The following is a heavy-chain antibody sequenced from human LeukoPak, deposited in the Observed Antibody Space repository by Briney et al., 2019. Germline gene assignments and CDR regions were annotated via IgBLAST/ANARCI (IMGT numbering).Heavy chain of an antibody. CDR2: ISSSGSTI. Sequence: GGSLRLSCAASGFTFSSYEMNWVRQAPGKGLEWVSYISSSGSTIYYADSVKGRFTISRDNAKNSLYLQMNSLRAEDTAVYYCARGYGLVAFDIWGQGTMVTVSS. V-gene: IGHV3-48*03. D-gene: IGHD4-17*01. J-gene: IGHJ3*02. CDR1: GFTFSSYE. CDR3: ARGYGLVAFDI.